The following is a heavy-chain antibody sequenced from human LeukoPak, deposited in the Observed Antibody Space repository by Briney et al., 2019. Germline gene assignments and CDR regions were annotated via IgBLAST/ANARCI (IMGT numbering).Heavy chain of an antibody. Sequence: PGGSLRLSCATSGFTFRSLWMSWVRQAPGKGLEWVANIKEDGSETYYVATLKGRFTISRDNAKNSLYLQMNSLRAEDTAVYYCAELGITMIGGVWGKGTTVTISS. J-gene: IGHJ6*04. CDR2: IKEDGSET. V-gene: IGHV3-7*01. CDR3: AELGITMIGGV. CDR1: GFTFRSLW. D-gene: IGHD3-10*02.